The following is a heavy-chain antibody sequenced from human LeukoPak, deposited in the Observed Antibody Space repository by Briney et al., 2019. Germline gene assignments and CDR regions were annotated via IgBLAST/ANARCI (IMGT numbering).Heavy chain of an antibody. Sequence: SETLSLTCTVSGYSINSGLYWGWIRQPPGKGLEWIGSIYHSGSTHYKSSLKSRVTISVDTSKNQLSLKLTSVTAADTAVYYCARGVGLTQGGAFDFWGQGTLVTVSS. J-gene: IGHJ4*02. CDR1: GYSINSGLY. CDR3: ARGVGLTQGGAFDF. CDR2: IYHSGST. D-gene: IGHD3-16*01. V-gene: IGHV4-38-2*02.